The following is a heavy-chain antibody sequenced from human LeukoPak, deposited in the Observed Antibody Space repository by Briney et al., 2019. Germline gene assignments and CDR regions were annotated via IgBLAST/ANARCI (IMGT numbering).Heavy chain of an antibody. Sequence: GGSLRLSCAASAFTFSGYSMNWVRQAPGKGLEWVSFISSSSSYKYYADSVKGRFTISRDNAKNSLCLQMNSLRAEDTAVYYCARDYYDSRGSRSFAFDLWGQGTMVTVSS. CDR3: ARDYYDSRGSRSFAFDL. D-gene: IGHD3-22*01. V-gene: IGHV3-21*01. J-gene: IGHJ3*01. CDR1: AFTFSGYS. CDR2: ISSSSSYK.